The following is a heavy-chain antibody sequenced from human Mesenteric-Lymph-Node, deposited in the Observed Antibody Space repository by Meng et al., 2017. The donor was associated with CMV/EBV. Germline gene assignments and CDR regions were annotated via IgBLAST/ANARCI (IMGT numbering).Heavy chain of an antibody. J-gene: IGHJ4*02. CDR1: GTTVNSYT. Sequence: SCKGSGTTVNSYTISWVRQAPGQGLEWMGKIIPILDIASYAHRFQGRVTFTADKSTSTAYMELSSLRSEDTAMYYCVIVMPNTDFDHWGQGTLVTVSS. D-gene: IGHD2-21*01. CDR2: IIPILDIA. V-gene: IGHV1-69*02. CDR3: VIVMPNTDFDH.